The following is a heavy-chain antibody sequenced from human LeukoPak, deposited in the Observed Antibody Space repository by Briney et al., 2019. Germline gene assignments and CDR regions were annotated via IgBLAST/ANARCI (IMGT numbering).Heavy chain of an antibody. CDR3: AKDHPPRVGYYGSGSYYNVYDY. Sequence: GGSLRLSCAASGFTFSSYGMHWVRQAPGKGLEWVAVISYDGNNKYYADSVKGRFTISRDNSKNTLYLQMNSLRAEDTAVYYCAKDHPPRVGYYGSGSYYNVYDYWGQGTLVTVSS. CDR1: GFTFSSYG. CDR2: ISYDGNNK. D-gene: IGHD3-10*01. V-gene: IGHV3-30*18. J-gene: IGHJ4*02.